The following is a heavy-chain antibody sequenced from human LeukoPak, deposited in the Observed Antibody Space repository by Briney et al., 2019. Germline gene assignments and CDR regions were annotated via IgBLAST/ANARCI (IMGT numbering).Heavy chain of an antibody. D-gene: IGHD3-3*01. V-gene: IGHV4-39*07. CDR1: GGSISSSSYY. Sequence: PSETLSLTCTVSGGSISSSSYYWGWIRQPPGKGLEWIGSIYYSGSTYYNPSLKSRVTISVDTSKNQFSLKLSSVTAADTAVYYCAREGYYDFWSGYPPYNWFDPWGQGTLVTVSS. CDR3: AREGYYDFWSGYPPYNWFDP. J-gene: IGHJ5*02. CDR2: IYYSGST.